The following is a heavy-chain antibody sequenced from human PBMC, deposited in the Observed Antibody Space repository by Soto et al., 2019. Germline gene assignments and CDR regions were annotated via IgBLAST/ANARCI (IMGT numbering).Heavy chain of an antibody. V-gene: IGHV3-23*01. CDR3: AKCGYSDSSGDVIFDY. CDR1: GFTFSSYA. Sequence: HPGGSLRLSCAASGFTFSSYAMSWVRQAPGKGLEWVSAISGSGGSTYYADSVKGRFTISRDNSKNTLYLQMNSLRAEDTAVYYCAKCGYSDSSGDVIFDYWGQGTLVTVSS. CDR2: ISGSGGST. J-gene: IGHJ4*02. D-gene: IGHD3-22*01.